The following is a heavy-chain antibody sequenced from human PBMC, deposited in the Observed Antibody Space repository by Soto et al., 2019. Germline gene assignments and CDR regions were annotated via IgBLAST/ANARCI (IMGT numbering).Heavy chain of an antibody. CDR3: ARAWQYSSGFFDY. CDR1: GGSISSYY. D-gene: IGHD6-19*01. Sequence: QVQLQESGPGLVKPSETLSLTCTVSGGSISSYYWSWIRQPPGKGLEWIGYIYYSGSTNYNPSLKSRVTISVDTSKTQVSLKLSSVTAADTAVYYCARAWQYSSGFFDYWGQGTLVTVSS. J-gene: IGHJ4*02. V-gene: IGHV4-59*01. CDR2: IYYSGST.